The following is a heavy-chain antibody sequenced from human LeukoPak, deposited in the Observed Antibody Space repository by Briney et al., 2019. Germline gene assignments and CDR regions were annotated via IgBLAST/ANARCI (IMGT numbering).Heavy chain of an antibody. Sequence: GGSLGLSCEASGFTFSSYWMHWVRQAPAKGPEWVSRIQNDGSSTVYADSVRGRFTISRDNAKNTLYLQMNTLRVEDTAVYYCVCYGVAPPYWGQGTLVTVSS. D-gene: IGHD2-8*01. CDR1: GFTFSSYW. V-gene: IGHV3-74*01. CDR2: IQNDGSST. J-gene: IGHJ4*02. CDR3: VCYGVAPPY.